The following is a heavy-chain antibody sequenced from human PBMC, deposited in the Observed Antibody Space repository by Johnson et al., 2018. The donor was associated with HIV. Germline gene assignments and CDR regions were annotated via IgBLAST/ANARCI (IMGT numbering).Heavy chain of an antibody. CDR2: IKEDGNEQ. Sequence: VQLVESGGGLVQPGGSLRLSCAASGFTFSTYWMSWVRQAPGKGLEWVANIKEDGNEQYYVDSVKGRFTISRDNAKNSLYLQMNSLRAEDTAVYYCATDIVVVLAVTGTGAAFDIWGQGTMVTVSS. J-gene: IGHJ3*02. D-gene: IGHD2-15*01. CDR1: GFTFSTYW. V-gene: IGHV3-7*01. CDR3: ATDIVVVLAVTGTGAAFDI.